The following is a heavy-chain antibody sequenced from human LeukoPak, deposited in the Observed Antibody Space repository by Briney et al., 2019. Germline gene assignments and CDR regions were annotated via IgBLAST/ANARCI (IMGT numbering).Heavy chain of an antibody. D-gene: IGHD2-2*01. V-gene: IGHV3-23*01. Sequence: GGSLRLSRTASGFTFNSYDMSWVRQAPGKGLKWVSTISGSGDSTDYADSLKGRFTISRDNSKNTLYLQMNSLRADDTAVYYCATSSTFYYYFDYWGQGTLVTVSS. CDR3: ATSSTFYYYFDY. CDR1: GFTFNSYD. CDR2: ISGSGDST. J-gene: IGHJ4*02.